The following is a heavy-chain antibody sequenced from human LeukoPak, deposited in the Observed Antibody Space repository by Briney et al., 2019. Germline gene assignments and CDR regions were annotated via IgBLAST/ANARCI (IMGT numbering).Heavy chain of an antibody. CDR3: ARVKNMERGTYYYDSSGFDAFGI. D-gene: IGHD3-22*01. Sequence: PSETLSLTCTVSGGSISSYYWSWIRQPAGKGLEWIGRIYTSGSTNYNPSLKSRVTMSVDTSENQFSLKLSSVTAADTAVYYCARVKNMERGTYYYDSSGFDAFGIWGQGTMVTVSS. V-gene: IGHV4-4*07. CDR2: IYTSGST. CDR1: GGSISSYY. J-gene: IGHJ3*02.